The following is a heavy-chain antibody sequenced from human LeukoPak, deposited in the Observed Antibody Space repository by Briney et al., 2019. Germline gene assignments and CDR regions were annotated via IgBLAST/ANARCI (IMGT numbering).Heavy chain of an antibody. Sequence: GGTLRLSCAASGFTFSSYGMHWVRQAPGTGLEWVAFIRYDGSKKYYADSVRGRFTISRDNSKNTLYLQMNSLRAEDTAVYYCAKDQVVDYYDSSGYQYYFEYWGQGTLVTVSS. CDR3: AKDQVVDYYDSSGYQYYFEY. CDR1: GFTFSSYG. D-gene: IGHD3-22*01. J-gene: IGHJ4*02. V-gene: IGHV3-30*02. CDR2: IRYDGSKK.